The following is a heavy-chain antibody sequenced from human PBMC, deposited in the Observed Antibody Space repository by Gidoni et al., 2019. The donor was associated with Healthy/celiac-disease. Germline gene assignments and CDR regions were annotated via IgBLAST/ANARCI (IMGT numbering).Heavy chain of an antibody. CDR1: GGTFRSYA. CDR2: IITIIGTA. V-gene: IGHV1-69*01. Sequence: QVQLVQSGAEVKKPGSSVKVSCKSSGGTFRSYAISWVRQAPGQGLGWMGGIITIIGTANYAQNVQGRVTITADESTSTAYMELSSLRSEDTAVYYCARARVTGGAGIFDYWGQGTLVTVSS. CDR3: ARARVTGGAGIFDY. J-gene: IGHJ4*02. D-gene: IGHD4-17*01.